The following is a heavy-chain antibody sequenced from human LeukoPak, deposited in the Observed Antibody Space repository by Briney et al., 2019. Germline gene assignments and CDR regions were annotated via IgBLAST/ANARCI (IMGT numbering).Heavy chain of an antibody. CDR1: GFTFSSYA. CDR2: ISYDGSNK. Sequence: PGRSLRLSCAASGFTFSSYAMHWVRQAPGKGLEWVAVISYDGSNKYYADSVKGRFTISRDNSKNTLYLQMNSLRAEDTAVYYCARSLIRGNYDSMYYFDYWGQGTLVTVSS. D-gene: IGHD3-3*01. V-gene: IGHV3-30-3*01. J-gene: IGHJ4*02. CDR3: ARSLIRGNYDSMYYFDY.